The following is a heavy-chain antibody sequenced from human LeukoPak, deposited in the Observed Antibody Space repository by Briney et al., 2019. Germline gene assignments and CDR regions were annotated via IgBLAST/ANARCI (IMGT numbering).Heavy chain of an antibody. J-gene: IGHJ4*02. D-gene: IGHD1-26*01. Sequence: ASVKVSCKASGGSFSNYAISWVRQAPGQGLEWMGVIIPIFGTANYAQKFRGRVTITADKSTRTAYMELSSLRSEDTAVYYCARDRSLVGATGDGEFDYWGQGTLVTVSS. CDR3: ARDRSLVGATGDGEFDY. CDR1: GGSFSNYA. V-gene: IGHV1-69*06. CDR2: IIPIFGTA.